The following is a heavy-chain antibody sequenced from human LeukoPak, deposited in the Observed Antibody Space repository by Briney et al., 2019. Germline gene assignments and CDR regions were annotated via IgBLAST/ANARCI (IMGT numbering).Heavy chain of an antibody. Sequence: SVKVSCKASGGAFSRYAISWVRQAPGQGLEWMGRIIPIFGIANYAQKFQGRVTITADKSTSTAYMELSSLRSEDTAVYYCASQFRYYDSSGYINWFDPWGQGTLVTVSS. V-gene: IGHV1-69*04. CDR1: GGAFSRYA. D-gene: IGHD3-22*01. CDR2: IIPIFGIA. CDR3: ASQFRYYDSSGYINWFDP. J-gene: IGHJ5*02.